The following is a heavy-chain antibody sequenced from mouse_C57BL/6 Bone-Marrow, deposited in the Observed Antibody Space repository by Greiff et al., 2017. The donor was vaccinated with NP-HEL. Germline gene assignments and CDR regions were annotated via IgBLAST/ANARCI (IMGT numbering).Heavy chain of an antibody. V-gene: IGHV1-85*01. CDR3: ARSAYYSNYAFDY. D-gene: IGHD2-5*01. Sequence: QVHVKQSGPELVKPGASVKLSCKASGYTFTSYDINWVKQRPGQGLEWIGWLYPRDGSTEYNEKFKGKATLSVDTSSSTAYMELHSLTSEDSAVYFCARSAYYSNYAFDYWGQGTTLTVSS. CDR2: LYPRDGST. CDR1: GYTFTSYD. J-gene: IGHJ2*01.